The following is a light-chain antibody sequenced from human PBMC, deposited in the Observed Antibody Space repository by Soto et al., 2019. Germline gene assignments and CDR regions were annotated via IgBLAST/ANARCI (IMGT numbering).Light chain of an antibody. V-gene: IGLV2-14*01. CDR1: SSDVGGYNY. CDR2: DVS. J-gene: IGLJ2*01. Sequence: QSVLTQPASVSGSPGQWITISCTGTSSDVGGYNYVSWYQQHPGKAPKLMIYDVSNRPSGVSNRFSGSKSGNTASLTIAGLQAEDEADYYCSSYTSSSVVFGGGTQLTVL. CDR3: SSYTSSSVV.